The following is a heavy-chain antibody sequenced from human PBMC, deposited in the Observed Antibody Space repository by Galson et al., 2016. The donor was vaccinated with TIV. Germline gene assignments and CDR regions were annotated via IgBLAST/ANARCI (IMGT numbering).Heavy chain of an antibody. V-gene: IGHV2-70*11. CDR2: LDWDDDK. Sequence: PALVKPTQTLTVTCTFSGFSLSTSGMSVTWIRQPPGKALEWLARLDWDDDKYYSTSLKTRLPISKATSKNQVVLTMTNMDPVDTATCYCARGTPGAAGGLGFWGQGTLVTVSS. CDR1: GFSLSTSGMS. D-gene: IGHD6-13*01. J-gene: IGHJ4*02. CDR3: ARGTPGAAGGLGF.